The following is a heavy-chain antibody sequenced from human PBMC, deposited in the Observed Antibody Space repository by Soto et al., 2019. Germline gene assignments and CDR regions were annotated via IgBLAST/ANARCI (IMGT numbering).Heavy chain of an antibody. J-gene: IGHJ6*02. V-gene: IGHV4-34*01. CDR2: INHSGST. CDR1: Y. D-gene: IGHD1-26*01. Sequence: YWSWIRQPPGKGLEWIGEINHSGSTNYNPSLKSRVTISVDTSKNQFSLKLSSVTAADTAVYYCARGPYSGSYWGGRPYGMDVWGQGTTVTVSS. CDR3: ARGPYSGSYWGGRPYGMDV.